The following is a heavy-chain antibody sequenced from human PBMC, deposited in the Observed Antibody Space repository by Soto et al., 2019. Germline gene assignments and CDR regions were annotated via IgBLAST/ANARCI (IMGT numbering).Heavy chain of an antibody. V-gene: IGHV4-34*01. CDR3: ARHTPAISISDH. J-gene: IGHJ4*02. Sequence: LSLTCAVYGGSFSGYYWSWIRQPPGKGLEWIGEINHSGSTNYNPSLKSRVTISVDTSKNQFSLKLSSVTAADTAVYYCARHTPAISISDHWGQGTLVTVSS. CDR2: INHSGST. CDR1: GGSFSGYY. D-gene: IGHD2-15*01.